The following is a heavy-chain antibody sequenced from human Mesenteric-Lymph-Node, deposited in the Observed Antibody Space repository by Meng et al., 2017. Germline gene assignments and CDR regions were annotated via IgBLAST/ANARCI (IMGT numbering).Heavy chain of an antibody. V-gene: IGHV4-39*07. CDR3: ARAGSSSWYVGNWFDP. CDR1: GGSISSSSYY. J-gene: IGHJ5*02. CDR2: IYYSGST. Sequence: GSLRLSCTVSGGSISSSSYYWGWIRQPPGKGLEWIGSIYYSGSTYYNPSLKSRVTISVDTSKNQFSLKLSSVTAADTAVYYCARAGSSSWYVGNWFDPWGQGTLVTVSS. D-gene: IGHD6-13*01.